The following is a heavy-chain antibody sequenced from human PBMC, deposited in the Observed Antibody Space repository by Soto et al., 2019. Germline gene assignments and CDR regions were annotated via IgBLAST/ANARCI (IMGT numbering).Heavy chain of an antibody. CDR1: GYTFTSDG. Sequence: ASVKVSCTASGYTFTSDGISWLRQAPGQGLEWMGWISAYNGNTNYAQKLQGRVTMTTDTSTSTAYMELRSLRSDDTAVYYCARNEITFGGVIPEGYWGQGTLVTVSS. D-gene: IGHD3-16*02. J-gene: IGHJ4*02. V-gene: IGHV1-18*04. CDR3: ARNEITFGGVIPEGY. CDR2: ISAYNGNT.